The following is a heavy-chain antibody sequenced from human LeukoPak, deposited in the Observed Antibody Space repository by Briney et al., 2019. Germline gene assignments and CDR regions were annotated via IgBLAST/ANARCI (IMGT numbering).Heavy chain of an antibody. Sequence: ASVKVSCKASGYTFTGYYMHWVRQAPGQGLEWMGWINPNSGCTNYAQKFQGGVTMTRDTSISTAYMELSRLRSDDTAVYYCASGVSGSYPPDYWGQGTLVTVSS. CDR2: INPNSGCT. CDR3: ASGVSGSYPPDY. CDR1: GYTFTGYY. V-gene: IGHV1-2*02. J-gene: IGHJ4*02. D-gene: IGHD1-26*01.